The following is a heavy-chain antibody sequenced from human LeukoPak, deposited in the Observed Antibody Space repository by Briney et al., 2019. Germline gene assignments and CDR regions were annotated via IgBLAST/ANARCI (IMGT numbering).Heavy chain of an antibody. CDR2: IYSGGRS. V-gene: IGHV3-66*02. Sequence: GGSLRLSCAASGFTVSNNYMIWVRQAPGKGLECISVIYSGGRSFYADSVKGRFTISRDNSENTLFLQMNNLRAEDTAVYYCAGVASSGPFYYYGMDVWGQGTTVTVSS. D-gene: IGHD3-3*01. CDR3: AGVASSGPFYYYGMDV. J-gene: IGHJ6*02. CDR1: GFTVSNNY.